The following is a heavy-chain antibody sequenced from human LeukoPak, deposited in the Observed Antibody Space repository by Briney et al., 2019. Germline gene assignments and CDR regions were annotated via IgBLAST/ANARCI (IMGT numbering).Heavy chain of an antibody. J-gene: IGHJ4*02. V-gene: IGHV3-23*01. CDR2: ISDSGGST. CDR1: GFIFNNYA. CDR3: AKTSAPGRPAYFDY. Sequence: GGSLRLSCAASGFIFNNYAMSWVRQAPGKGLEWVSAISDSGGSTNYADSVQGRFTISRDNSKNTVYLQMNSLRAEDTAVYYCAKTSAPGRPAYFDYWGQGTLDTLSS. D-gene: IGHD1-14*01.